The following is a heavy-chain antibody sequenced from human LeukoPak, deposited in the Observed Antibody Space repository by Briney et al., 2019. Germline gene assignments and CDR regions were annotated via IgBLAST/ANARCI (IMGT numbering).Heavy chain of an antibody. CDR1: GFTFSSYS. J-gene: IGHJ4*02. V-gene: IGHV3-21*01. CDR2: ISMSSTYI. CDR3: ARDLGYFFDY. D-gene: IGHD3-16*01. Sequence: GGSLRLSCAASGFTFSSYSMNWVRQAPGKGLEWVSSISMSSTYIYYADSVKGRFTISRDNAKNSLYLQMNSLRAEDTAVHYCARDLGYFFDYWGQGTPVTVSS.